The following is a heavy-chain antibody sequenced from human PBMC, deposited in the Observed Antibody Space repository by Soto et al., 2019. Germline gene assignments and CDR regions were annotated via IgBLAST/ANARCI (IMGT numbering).Heavy chain of an antibody. CDR2: IMPIFRAP. CDR3: ASWLKGPDIGNYYYGMDV. V-gene: IGHV1-69*12. J-gene: IGHJ6*02. Sequence: QVQLVQSGAEVKKPGSSVKVSCKASGGAFSDYAFSWVRQAPGQGLEWLGGIMPIFRAPDYAQNFQGRVTITAYEFTRTAYMEMNSLRSEDTAVYYCASWLKGPDIGNYYYGMDVWGQGTTVTVS. D-gene: IGHD2-15*01. CDR1: GGAFSDYA.